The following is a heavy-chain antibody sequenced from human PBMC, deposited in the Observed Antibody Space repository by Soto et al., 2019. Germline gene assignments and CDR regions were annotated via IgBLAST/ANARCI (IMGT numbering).Heavy chain of an antibody. V-gene: IGHV3-11*05. CDR1: GFTLSDYY. D-gene: IGHD6-13*01. J-gene: IGHJ4*02. Sequence: GDSLRLSCAASGFTLSDYYKSWIRQAPGKGLEWVSYISSSSGYINYADSVKGRFTISRDNAKNSLYLQMNRLRAEDTAVYYCAREGPGSSSWYVDSWGQGT. CDR2: ISSSSGYI. CDR3: AREGPGSSSWYVDS.